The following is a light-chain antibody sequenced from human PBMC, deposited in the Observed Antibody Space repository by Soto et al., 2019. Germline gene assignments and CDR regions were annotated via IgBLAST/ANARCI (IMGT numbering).Light chain of an antibody. CDR3: QQYNSYPWM. CDR2: DVS. V-gene: IGKV1-5*01. J-gene: IGKJ1*01. CDR1: QSISNW. Sequence: DILMTQSPSTLSASVGDRVTITCRASQSISNWLAWYQQKPGKAPKLLIYDVSRLESGVPSRFSGSGSGTEFIITISSLQPDDFATYYCQQYNSYPWMFGQGTKVEIK.